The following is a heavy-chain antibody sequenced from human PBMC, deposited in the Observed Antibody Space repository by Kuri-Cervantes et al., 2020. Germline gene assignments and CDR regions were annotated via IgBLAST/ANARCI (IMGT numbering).Heavy chain of an antibody. D-gene: IGHD2-15*01. CDR3: ARRYCSGGSCYLFDY. J-gene: IGHJ4*02. CDR2: VSWNGSRT. Sequence: GGSLRLSCAASGFTFSNSDMNWVHQAPGKGLEWVSGVSWNGSRTHYADSVKGRFTISRDNAKNSLYLQMNSLRAEDTALYHCARRYCSGGSCYLFDYWGQGTLVTVSS. V-gene: IGHV3-35*01. CDR1: GFTFSNSD.